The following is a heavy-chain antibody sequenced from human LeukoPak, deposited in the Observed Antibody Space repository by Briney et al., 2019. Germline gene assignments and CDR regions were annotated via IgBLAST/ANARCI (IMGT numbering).Heavy chain of an antibody. CDR2: FSYSGST. V-gene: IGHV4-59*08. J-gene: IGHJ4*02. Sequence: SETLSLTCTVSGDSITSYNWNWIRLPPGKGLEWIGYFSYSGSTNYNPSLKSRVTILVDTSKNQFSLKLTSVTAADTAVYYCARRFDSWGQGTLVTVSS. CDR1: GDSITSYN. CDR3: ARRFDS.